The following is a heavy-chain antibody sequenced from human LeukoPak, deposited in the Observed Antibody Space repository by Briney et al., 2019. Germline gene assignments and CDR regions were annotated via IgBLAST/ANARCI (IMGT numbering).Heavy chain of an antibody. CDR2: ISAYSGNT. CDR3: ARVGATYGDPLEYDY. CDR1: GYSFTKYG. V-gene: IGHV1-18*01. J-gene: IGHJ4*02. Sequence: ASVKVSCKASGYSFTKYGISWVRQAPGQGPEWMGWISAYSGNTNYAPKLQDRVTMTTDTSTSTAYLEMRSLKSDDTAMYYCARVGATYGDPLEYDYWGQGTLVTVSS. D-gene: IGHD4-17*01.